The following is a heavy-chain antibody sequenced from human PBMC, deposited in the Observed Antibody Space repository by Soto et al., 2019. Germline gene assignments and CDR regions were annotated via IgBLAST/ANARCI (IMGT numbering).Heavy chain of an antibody. D-gene: IGHD3-22*01. J-gene: IGHJ4*02. CDR3: AMIVVVIGGFDY. CDR1: GFTFSSYG. Sequence: GSLRLSCAASGFTFSSYGMHWVRQAPGKGLEWVAVISYDGSNKYYADSVKGRFTISRDNSKNTLYLQMNSLRAEDTAVYYCAMIVVVIGGFDYWGQGTLVTVSS. V-gene: IGHV3-30*03. CDR2: ISYDGSNK.